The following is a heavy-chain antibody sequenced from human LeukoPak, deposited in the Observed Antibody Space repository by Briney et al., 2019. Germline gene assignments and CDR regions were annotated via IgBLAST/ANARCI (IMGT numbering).Heavy chain of an antibody. CDR3: VRSHVFDI. Sequence: PSETLSLTCAVYGGSFSGYYWSWIRQPPGKGLEWIGYVSYSGSTSYSPSLKSRVTISVDTSKNQFSLKLSSVTAADTAVYYCVRSHVFDIWGQGTMVTVSS. V-gene: IGHV4-59*01. J-gene: IGHJ3*02. CDR2: VSYSGST. CDR1: GGSFSGYY.